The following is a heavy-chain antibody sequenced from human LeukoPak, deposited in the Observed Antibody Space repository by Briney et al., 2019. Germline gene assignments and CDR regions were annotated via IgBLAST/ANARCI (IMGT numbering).Heavy chain of an antibody. V-gene: IGHV3-23*01. CDR1: GFTFSNAW. CDR2: ISGSGGST. J-gene: IGHJ4*02. Sequence: GGSLRLSCAASGFTFSNAWMNWVRQAPGKGLEWVSAISGSGGSTYYADSVKGRFTISRDNSKNTLYLQMNSLRAEDTAVYYCAKGSQLWAIVDYWGQGTLVTVSS. CDR3: AKGSQLWAIVDY. D-gene: IGHD5-18*01.